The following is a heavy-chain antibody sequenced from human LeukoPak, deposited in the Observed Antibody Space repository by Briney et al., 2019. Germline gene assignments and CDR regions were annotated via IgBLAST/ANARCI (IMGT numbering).Heavy chain of an antibody. Sequence: GGSLRLSCAASGFTFSSSAMSWVRQAPGKGLEWVSTFSFSGADTYYADSVKGRFTISRDNSKNTLYLQMNSLRAEDTAVYYCAKDRFSSSWDGTGAFDFWGQGTMVTVSS. CDR1: GFTFSSSA. CDR2: FSFSGADT. V-gene: IGHV3-23*01. D-gene: IGHD6-13*01. CDR3: AKDRFSSSWDGTGAFDF. J-gene: IGHJ3*01.